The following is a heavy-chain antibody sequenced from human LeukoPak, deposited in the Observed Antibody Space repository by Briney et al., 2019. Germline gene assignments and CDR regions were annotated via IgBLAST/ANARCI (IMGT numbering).Heavy chain of an antibody. D-gene: IGHD3-9*01. J-gene: IGHJ4*02. CDR2: INPSGSFT. V-gene: IGHV3-74*01. CDR3: AKAPIYDILTAFDY. Sequence: GGSLRLSCAASGFTFSSNWMHWVRQVPGKGLVWVSLINPSGSFTTYADSVKGRFTISRDNAKNRLYLQMNSLRAEDTAVYYCAKAPIYDILTAFDYWGQGTLVTVSS. CDR1: GFTFSSNW.